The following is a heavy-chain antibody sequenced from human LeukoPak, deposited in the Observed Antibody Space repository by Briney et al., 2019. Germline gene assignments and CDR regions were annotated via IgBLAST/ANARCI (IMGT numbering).Heavy chain of an antibody. Sequence: SETLSLTCTVSGGSISSYYLSWIRQPAGKGLEWIGRIYTNGGASYNPSLKSRVTISIDASKNQFSLKLSSVTAADTAVYYCAREPPGYWGQGILVTVSS. J-gene: IGHJ4*02. CDR1: GGSISSYY. V-gene: IGHV4-4*07. CDR2: IYTNGGA. CDR3: AREPPGY.